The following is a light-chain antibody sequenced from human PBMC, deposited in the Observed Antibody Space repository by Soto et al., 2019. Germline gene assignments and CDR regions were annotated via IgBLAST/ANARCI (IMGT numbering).Light chain of an antibody. Sequence: EIVLTQSPGTLSLSPGERATLFCRASQSVSSSYLAWYKQTPGQAPRLLIYCASISATGIPDRLSGSESGKDFPLTIRSLEPEDFAGYYCQQHGSSPYFVGQGPRL. CDR2: CAS. CDR1: QSVSSSY. CDR3: QQHGSSPYF. J-gene: IGKJ2*01. V-gene: IGKV3-20*01.